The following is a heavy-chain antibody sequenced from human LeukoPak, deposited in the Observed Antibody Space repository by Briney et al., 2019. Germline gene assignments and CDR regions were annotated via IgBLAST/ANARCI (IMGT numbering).Heavy chain of an antibody. CDR2: IYSGGST. Sequence: PGGSLRLSCAASGLTVSGNYMSWGRQARGKGLEWVSVIYSGGSTYYADSVKGRFTISRDNSKNTLHLQMNSLRAEDTAVYYCARKLSYAAFDIWVQGTMATVTS. J-gene: IGHJ3*02. V-gene: IGHV3-66*01. D-gene: IGHD3-16*02. CDR1: GLTVSGNY. CDR3: ARKLSYAAFDI.